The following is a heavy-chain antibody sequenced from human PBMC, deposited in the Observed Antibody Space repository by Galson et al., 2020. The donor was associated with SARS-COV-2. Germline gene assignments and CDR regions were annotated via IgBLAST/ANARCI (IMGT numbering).Heavy chain of an antibody. CDR2: ISSSSSTR. J-gene: IGHJ4*02. CDR1: GFTLSDYS. D-gene: IGHD4-17*01. Sequence: TGGSLRLSCAASGFTLSDYSMNWVRQAPGKGLEWVSYISSSSSTRYYADSVRGRFTISRDNAKNSLYLQMNSLRDEDTAVYYCAAYGDYSYWGQGTLVTVSS. V-gene: IGHV3-48*02. CDR3: AAYGDYSY.